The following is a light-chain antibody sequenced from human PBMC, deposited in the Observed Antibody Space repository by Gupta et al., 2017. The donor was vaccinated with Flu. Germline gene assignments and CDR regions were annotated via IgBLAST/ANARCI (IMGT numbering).Light chain of an antibody. Sequence: SALTPPASVSGSPGQSLTISCTGTSSDVGSYNLVSWYQQHPGKAPKLMIYEGSKRPSGVSHRFSGSKSGNTASLTIAGLQAEDEADYYCCSYAGSSTLWVFGGGTKLTVL. CDR1: SSDVGSYNL. J-gene: IGLJ3*02. CDR2: EGS. V-gene: IGLV2-23*01. CDR3: CSYAGSSTLWV.